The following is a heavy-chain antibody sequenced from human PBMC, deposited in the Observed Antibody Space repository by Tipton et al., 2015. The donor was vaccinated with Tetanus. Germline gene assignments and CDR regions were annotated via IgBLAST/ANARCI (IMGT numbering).Heavy chain of an antibody. CDR2: VENGGTA. CDR1: GDFITSTSYY. Sequence: LRLSCTVSGDFITSTSYYWGWIRQAPGKGLEWIGAVENGGTAYYNPSLRSRVTISRDTSKNQVSLGLTSVTAADTAIYYCARHVLALARVDPPDSWGQGTLVTVSS. D-gene: IGHD3-10*01. CDR3: ARHVLALARVDPPDS. V-gene: IGHV4-39*01. J-gene: IGHJ4*02.